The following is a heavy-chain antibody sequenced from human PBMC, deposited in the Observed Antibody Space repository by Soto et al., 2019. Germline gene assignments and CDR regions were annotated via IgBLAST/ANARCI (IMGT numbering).Heavy chain of an antibody. V-gene: IGHV3-30*18. D-gene: IGHD3-22*01. J-gene: IGHJ6*02. CDR3: AKDYYDSSGYYYRYGMDV. CDR2: ISYDGSNK. Sequence: SLRLSCAGSVFTFSSYGMHWVRQAPGKGLEWVAVISYDGSNKYYADSVKGRFTISRDNSKNTLYLQMNSLRAEDTAVYYCAKDYYDSSGYYYRYGMDVWGQGTTVTVSS. CDR1: VFTFSSYG.